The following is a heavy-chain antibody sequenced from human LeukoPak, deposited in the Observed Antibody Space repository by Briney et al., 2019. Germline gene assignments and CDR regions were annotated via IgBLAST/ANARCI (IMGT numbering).Heavy chain of an antibody. V-gene: IGHV4-34*01. CDR3: ARGHYDILTGYYSNYFDY. CDR1: GGPFRGYY. Sequence: SETLSLTCAVYGGPFRGYYWSWIRQPPGKGLEWIGEINHSGSTNYNPSLKSRVTTSVDTSKNQFSLKLSSVTAADTAVYYCARGHYDILTGYYSNYFDYWGQGTLVTVSS. J-gene: IGHJ4*02. CDR2: INHSGST. D-gene: IGHD3-9*01.